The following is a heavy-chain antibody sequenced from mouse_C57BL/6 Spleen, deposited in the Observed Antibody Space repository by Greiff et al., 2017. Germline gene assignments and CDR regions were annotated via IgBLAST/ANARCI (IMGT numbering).Heavy chain of an antibody. D-gene: IGHD1-1*01. CDR3: ASLRYPGYFDV. CDR2: ISSGSSTI. V-gene: IGHV5-17*01. CDR1: GFTFSDYG. Sequence: EVMLVESGGGLVKPGGSLKLSCAASGFTFSDYGMHWVRQAPGKGLEWVAYISSGSSTIYYADTVKGRFTISGDNSKSTLFLQITSLRSEDTAMYYCASLRYPGYFDVWGTGTTVTVSS. J-gene: IGHJ1*03.